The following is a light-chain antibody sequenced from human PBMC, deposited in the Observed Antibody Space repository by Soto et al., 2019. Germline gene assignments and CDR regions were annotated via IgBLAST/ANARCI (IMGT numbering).Light chain of an antibody. Sequence: EIVMTQSPSTLSVSPVERATLSCRASQSVSSNLAWYQQKPGQAPRLLFYGASTGATGIPARFSGSGSGTEFTLTISSLQSEDFAVYYCQQYNDWPPFTFGQGTRLEIK. CDR3: QQYNDWPPFT. CDR1: QSVSSN. J-gene: IGKJ5*01. V-gene: IGKV3-15*01. CDR2: GAS.